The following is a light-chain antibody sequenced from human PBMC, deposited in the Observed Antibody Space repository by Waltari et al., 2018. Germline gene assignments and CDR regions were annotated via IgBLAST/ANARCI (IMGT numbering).Light chain of an antibody. V-gene: IGLV2-23*01. Sequence: QSALTQSASVSGSPGQSITISCTGTSSDVGSYNLVSWYQQHPGKAPKLMFYEGSKRPSGVSNRLAGSKSGNTASLTISGLQAEDEADYYCCSYAGSSTWVFGGGTKLTVL. J-gene: IGLJ3*02. CDR3: CSYAGSSTWV. CDR2: EGS. CDR1: SSDVGSYNL.